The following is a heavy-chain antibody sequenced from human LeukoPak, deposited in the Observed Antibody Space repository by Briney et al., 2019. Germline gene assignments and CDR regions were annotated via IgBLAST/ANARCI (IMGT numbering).Heavy chain of an antibody. CDR1: GFTFSSYG. CDR3: AKDATPTGKDAFDI. D-gene: IGHD1-14*01. J-gene: IGHJ3*02. CDR2: ISYDGSNK. Sequence: PGRSLRLSCAASGFTFSSYGMHWVRQAPGKGLEWVAVISYDGSNKYYADSVKGRFTISRDNSKNTLYLQMNSLRAEDTAVYYCAKDATPTGKDAFDIWGQGTMVTVSS. V-gene: IGHV3-30*18.